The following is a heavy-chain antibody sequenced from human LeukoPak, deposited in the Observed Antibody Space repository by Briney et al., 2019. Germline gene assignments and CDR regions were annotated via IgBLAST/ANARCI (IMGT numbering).Heavy chain of an antibody. CDR3: ARERRVMVRGVSGAFDI. V-gene: IGHV3-23*01. D-gene: IGHD3-10*01. Sequence: GGSLRLSCVASGLTFSSHAMTWVRQTPGKGLEWVSGITGSGGSTYHADSVKGRFTISRDNSKNTLYLQMNNLRAEDTAVYYCARERRVMVRGVSGAFDIWGQGTMVTVSS. CDR1: GLTFSSHA. CDR2: ITGSGGST. J-gene: IGHJ3*02.